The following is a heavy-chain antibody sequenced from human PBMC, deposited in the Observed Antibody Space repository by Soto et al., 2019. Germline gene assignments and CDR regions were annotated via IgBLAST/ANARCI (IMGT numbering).Heavy chain of an antibody. J-gene: IGHJ6*02. CDR1: GDSIRSYY. Sequence: LSLTCTVSGDSIRSYYWTWIRQPPGKGLELIGYIYYSGSTRYNPSLKSRVTISVDMSKNQFSLKLSSVIAADTAVYYCARAYGGFDNGLDVWGQGTAVTVYS. D-gene: IGHD5-12*01. V-gene: IGHV4-59*01. CDR2: IYYSGST. CDR3: ARAYGGFDNGLDV.